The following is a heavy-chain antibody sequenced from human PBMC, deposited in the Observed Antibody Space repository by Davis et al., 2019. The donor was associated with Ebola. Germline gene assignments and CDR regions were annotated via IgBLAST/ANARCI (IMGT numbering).Heavy chain of an antibody. Sequence: PSETLSLTCAVYGGSFSGYYWSWIRQPPGKGLEWIGEINHSGSTNYNPSLKSRVTISVDTSKNQFSLKLSSVTAADTAVYYCARGNRNHYYDSSGYTPFDPWGQGTLVTVSS. V-gene: IGHV4-34*01. D-gene: IGHD3-22*01. J-gene: IGHJ5*02. CDR3: ARGNRNHYYDSSGYTPFDP. CDR1: GGSFSGYY. CDR2: INHSGST.